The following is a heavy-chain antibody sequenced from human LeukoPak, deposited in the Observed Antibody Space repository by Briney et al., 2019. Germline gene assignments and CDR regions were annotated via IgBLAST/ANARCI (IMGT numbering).Heavy chain of an antibody. J-gene: IGHJ5*02. CDR1: GYTFTSYD. CDR2: MNPNSGNT. D-gene: IGHD2-2*01. V-gene: IGHV1-8*01. CDR3: ARGGVPAALNWFDP. Sequence: ASVEVSCKASGYTFTSYDINWVRQATGQGLEWMGWMNPNSGNTGYAQKFQGRVTMTRNTSISTAYMELSSLRSEDTAVYYCARGGVPAALNWFDPWGRGTLVTVSS.